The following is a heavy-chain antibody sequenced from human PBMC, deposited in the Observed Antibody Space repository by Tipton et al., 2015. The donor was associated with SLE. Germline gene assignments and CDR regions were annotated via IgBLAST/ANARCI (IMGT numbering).Heavy chain of an antibody. V-gene: IGHV4-59*08. Sequence: TLSLTCTVSGDSINSYYWSWIRQPPGEGLEWIGYVYYSGSTNYSPSLRGRITTSVDTSKNQFSLKLTFVTAADTAVYYCARHRWRWNDAFDIWGQGTMVTVSS. CDR3: ARHRWRWNDAFDI. J-gene: IGHJ3*02. CDR2: VYYSGST. D-gene: IGHD5-24*01. CDR1: GDSINSYY.